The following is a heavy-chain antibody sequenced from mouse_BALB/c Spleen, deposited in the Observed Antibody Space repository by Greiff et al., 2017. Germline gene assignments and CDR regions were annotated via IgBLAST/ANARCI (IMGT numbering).Heavy chain of an antibody. J-gene: IGHJ3*01. CDR2: ISNGGGST. V-gene: IGHV5-12-2*01. D-gene: IGHD2-14*01. CDR1: GFTFSSYT. CDR3: AREVQFAD. Sequence: EVKLVESGGGLVQPGGSLKLSCAASGFTFSSYTMSWVRQTPEKRLEWVAYISNGGGSTYYPDTVKGRFTISRDNAKNTLYLQMSSLKSEDTAMYYCAREVQFADWGQGTLVTVSA.